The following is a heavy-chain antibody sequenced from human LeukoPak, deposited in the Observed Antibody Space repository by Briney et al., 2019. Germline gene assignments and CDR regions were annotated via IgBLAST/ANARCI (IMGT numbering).Heavy chain of an antibody. J-gene: IGHJ4*02. CDR1: GFTFSSYA. V-gene: IGHV3-23*01. CDR3: ARTPTVSVGYCSSATCQADY. CDR2: ISGSGGST. D-gene: IGHD2-2*01. Sequence: GSLRLSCAASGFTFSSYAMSWVRQAPGKGLEWFSAISGSGGSTYYADSVKGRLTIARDNSKNTLYLQMNSRRAADTAVYSCARTPTVSVGYCSSATCQADYWGQRTLVTVSS.